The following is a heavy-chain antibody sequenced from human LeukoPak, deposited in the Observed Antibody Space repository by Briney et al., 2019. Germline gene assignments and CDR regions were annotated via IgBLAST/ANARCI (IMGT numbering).Heavy chain of an antibody. D-gene: IGHD6-13*01. CDR2: MKQDGSEK. CDR3: AREGIAAAADY. Sequence: GGSLRLSCVASGFTFSSYWMRWVRQAPGKGLEWVANMKQDGSEKYYVDSVKGRFTISRDNAKTSVYLQMNSLRAEDTAMYYCAREGIAAAADYWGQGMLVTVSS. CDR1: GFTFSSYW. V-gene: IGHV3-7*01. J-gene: IGHJ4*02.